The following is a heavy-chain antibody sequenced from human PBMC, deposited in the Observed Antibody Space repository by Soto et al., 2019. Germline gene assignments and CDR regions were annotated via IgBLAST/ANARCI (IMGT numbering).Heavy chain of an antibody. J-gene: IGHJ4*02. CDR2: IKSKTDGGTT. D-gene: IGHD1-26*01. CDR1: GFTFSNAW. V-gene: IGHV3-15*07. CDR3: TTDPENRGVGATLRFDY. Sequence: PGGSLRLSCAASGFTFSNAWMNWVRQAPGKGLEWVGRIKSKTDGGTTDYAAPVKGRFTISRDDSKNTLYLQMNSLKTEDTAVYYCTTDPENRGVGATLRFDYWGQGTLVTVSS.